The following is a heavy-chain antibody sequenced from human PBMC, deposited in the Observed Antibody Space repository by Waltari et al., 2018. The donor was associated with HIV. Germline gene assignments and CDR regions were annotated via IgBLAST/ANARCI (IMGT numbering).Heavy chain of an antibody. CDR2: IKTKTDGGTT. CDR1: GFTFSNAW. CDR3: ATTDPYCIGGYCYSRPDY. J-gene: IGHJ4*02. V-gene: IGHV3-15*01. Sequence: EVQLVESGGGLVKPGGSLRVSCAASGFTFSNAWMTWVRQAPGKGLEWVGRIKTKTDGGTTDYAAPVKGRFTISRDESKNTLYLQMNSLKTEDTAVYYCATTDPYCIGGYCYSRPDYWGQGTLVTVSS. D-gene: IGHD2-15*01.